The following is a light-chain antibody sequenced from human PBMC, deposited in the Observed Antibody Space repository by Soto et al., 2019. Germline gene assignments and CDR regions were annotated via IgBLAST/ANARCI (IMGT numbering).Light chain of an antibody. CDR3: LQHNSYPPIT. J-gene: IGKJ5*01. CDR2: AAS. Sequence: DVQMTQSPSSLSASVGDRVTITCRASQSISSYLNWYQQKPGKVPKRLIYAASSFQSGVPSRFSGSGSGTEFTLTISSLQPEDFATYYCLQHNSYPPITFGQRTRLEIK. V-gene: IGKV1-17*01. CDR1: QSISSY.